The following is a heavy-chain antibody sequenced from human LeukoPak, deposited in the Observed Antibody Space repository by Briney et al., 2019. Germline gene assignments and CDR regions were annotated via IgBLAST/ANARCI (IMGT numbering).Heavy chain of an antibody. V-gene: IGHV3-23*01. J-gene: IGHJ4*02. Sequence: GGSLRLSCAASGLTFNTYPMAWVRQAPGKGLEWVSRISGGGDTTYYTDSVKGRFTISRDNSKNTLFLRMNSLRAEDTAIYFCATDSNPFDFWGQGTLVTVSS. CDR2: ISGGGDTT. CDR1: GLTFNTYP. CDR3: ATDSNPFDF. D-gene: IGHD6-13*01.